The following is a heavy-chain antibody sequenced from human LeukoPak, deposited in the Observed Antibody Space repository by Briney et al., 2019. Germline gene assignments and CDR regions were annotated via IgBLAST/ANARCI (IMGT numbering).Heavy chain of an antibody. CDR3: ARDASWYSSSERNWFDP. CDR1: GYTFTSYG. V-gene: IGHV1-18*01. CDR2: ISAYNGNT. Sequence: ASVKVSCKASGYTFTSYGISWVRQAPGQGLEWMGWISAYNGNTNYAQKFQGRVTITADKSTSTAYMELSSLRSEDTAVYYCARDASWYSSSERNWFDPWGQGTLVTVSS. D-gene: IGHD6-13*01. J-gene: IGHJ5*02.